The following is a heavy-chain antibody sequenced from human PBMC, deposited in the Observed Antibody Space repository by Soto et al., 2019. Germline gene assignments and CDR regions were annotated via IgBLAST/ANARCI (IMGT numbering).Heavy chain of an antibody. Sequence: ASVKVSCKASGYTFINYYMHWVRQAPGQGLEWMGIINPNGGSTTYAQKFQGRVTLTRDTSTNTVNMELSSLRSEDTAVYYCAREKWLVRRNDPFDIWGQGTMATVSS. CDR3: AREKWLVRRNDPFDI. CDR1: GYTFINYY. V-gene: IGHV1-46*01. CDR2: INPNGGST. J-gene: IGHJ3*02. D-gene: IGHD6-19*01.